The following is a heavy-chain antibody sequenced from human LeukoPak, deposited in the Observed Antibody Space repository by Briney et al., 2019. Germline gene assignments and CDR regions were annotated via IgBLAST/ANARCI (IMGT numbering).Heavy chain of an antibody. D-gene: IGHD6-13*01. Sequence: PGGSLRLSCAASGFTFDDYGMSWVRQVPGKGLEWVSGINWNGGSTGNADSVKGRFTISRDNAKNSLYLQMNSLRTEDTALYYCARGAAAGLATYYYYYMDVWGKGTTVTVSS. V-gene: IGHV3-20*04. CDR2: INWNGGST. CDR1: GFTFDDYG. J-gene: IGHJ6*03. CDR3: ARGAAAGLATYYYYYMDV.